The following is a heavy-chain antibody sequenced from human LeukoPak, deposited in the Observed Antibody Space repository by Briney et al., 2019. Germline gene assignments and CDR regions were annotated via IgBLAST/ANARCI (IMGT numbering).Heavy chain of an antibody. D-gene: IGHD4-17*01. J-gene: IGHJ5*02. V-gene: IGHV1-58*02. Sequence: GASVKVSCKTSGFTFRTSAIQWVRQARGQRLEWIGWTVVGRGETKYAQDLQGRVTITTDMSTSTAYLELSGLRSEDTAVYYCAAERDDGPCCWFDPWGQGTLVTVSS. CDR1: GFTFRTSA. CDR2: TVVGRGET. CDR3: AAERDDGPCCWFDP.